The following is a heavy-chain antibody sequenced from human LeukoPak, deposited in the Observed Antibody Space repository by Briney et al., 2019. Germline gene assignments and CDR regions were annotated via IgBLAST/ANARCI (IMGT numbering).Heavy chain of an antibody. D-gene: IGHD1-1*01. V-gene: IGHV3-23*01. CDR2: ISGSGGST. CDR3: AKVLTHGWNDGRFDY. J-gene: IGHJ4*02. CDR1: GFTFSSYG. Sequence: PGGSLRLSCAASGFTFSSYGMSWVRQAPGKGLEWVSAISGSGGSTYYADSVKGRFTISRDNSKNTLYLQMNSLRAEDTAVYYCAKVLTHGWNDGRFDYWGQGTLVTVSS.